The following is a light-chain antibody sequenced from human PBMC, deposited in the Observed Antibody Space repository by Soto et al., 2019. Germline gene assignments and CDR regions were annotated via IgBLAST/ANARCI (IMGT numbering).Light chain of an antibody. J-gene: IGLJ1*01. CDR3: CSYTTSTTYV. V-gene: IGLV2-14*03. CDR1: VSDVGGYDS. CDR2: GVN. Sequence: QSVLTQPVSVSGSPGQSITISCTGTVSDVGGYDSVSWYQQHPGRAPKLIIYGVNNRPSGVSNRFSASKSADTASLTISGLQAEDEANYYCCSYTTSTTYVFGTGTKVTVL.